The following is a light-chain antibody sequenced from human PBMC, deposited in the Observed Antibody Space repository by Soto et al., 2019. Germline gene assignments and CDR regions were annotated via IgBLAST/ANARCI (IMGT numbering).Light chain of an antibody. CDR2: AAS. CDR1: QSISSY. V-gene: IGKV1-39*01. J-gene: IGKJ1*01. CDR3: QQSYSTLWT. Sequence: IQMTQSPSSLSAAVGDRVTITCRASQSISSYLNWYQQKPGKAPKLLIYAASSLQSGVPSRFSGSGSGTDFTLTISSLQPDDFATYYCQQSYSTLWTFGQGTKVDIK.